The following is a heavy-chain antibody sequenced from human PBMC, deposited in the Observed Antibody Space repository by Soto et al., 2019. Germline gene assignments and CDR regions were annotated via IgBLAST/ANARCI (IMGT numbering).Heavy chain of an antibody. V-gene: IGHV4-59*01. J-gene: IGHJ5*02. CDR3: ARGGPPSKGLDP. CDR2: VYNSGST. CDR1: GASISNYY. Sequence: QVQLQESGPGLLKSSETLSLTCSVSGASISNYYWSWIRQPPGKGLEWIGYVYNSGSTNYNPSLKIRXXIXIXXSKNQFSLKLTSLTATDTAVYDCARGGPPSKGLDPWGQGTLVTVSS.